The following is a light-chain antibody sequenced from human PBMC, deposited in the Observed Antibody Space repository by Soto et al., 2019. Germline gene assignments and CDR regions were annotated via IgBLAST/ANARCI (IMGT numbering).Light chain of an antibody. Sequence: QSALTQPASLSGSPVQSITISCTGTSSDVGGYNYVSWYQQHPGKAPKLMIYDVSNRPSGVSNRFSGSKSGNTASLTISGLQAEDEADYYCSSYTSSSILYVFGTGTKVTVL. J-gene: IGLJ1*01. CDR2: DVS. V-gene: IGLV2-14*01. CDR3: SSYTSSSILYV. CDR1: SSDVGGYNY.